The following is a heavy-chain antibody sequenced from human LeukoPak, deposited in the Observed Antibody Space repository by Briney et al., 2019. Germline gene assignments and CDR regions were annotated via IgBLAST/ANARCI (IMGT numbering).Heavy chain of an antibody. D-gene: IGHD3-3*01. Sequence: ASVKVSCKASGYTFTGYYMHWVRQAPGQGLEWMGWINPNSGGTNYAQKFQGRVTMTRDTSISTAYMELSRLRSDDTAVYYCARVGDTYYDFWSGYPLDYYYGMDVWGQGTTVTVSS. CDR1: GYTFTGYY. V-gene: IGHV1-2*02. J-gene: IGHJ6*02. CDR3: ARVGDTYYDFWSGYPLDYYYGMDV. CDR2: INPNSGGT.